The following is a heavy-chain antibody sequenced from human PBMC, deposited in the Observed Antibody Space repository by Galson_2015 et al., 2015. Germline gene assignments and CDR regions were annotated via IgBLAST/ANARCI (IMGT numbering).Heavy chain of an antibody. CDR1: GFSLTTRGVG. D-gene: IGHD6-13*01. CDR2: IYWNDDK. V-gene: IGHV2-5*01. Sequence: PALVKPTQTLTLTCTFSGFSLTTRGVGVGWIRQPPGKALEWLALIYWNDDKRYTPSLKSRVTITKDTSKNQVVLTMTNMDPVDTATYYCAHRLQQLTAFDIWGQGTMVTVSS. CDR3: AHRLQQLTAFDI. J-gene: IGHJ3*02.